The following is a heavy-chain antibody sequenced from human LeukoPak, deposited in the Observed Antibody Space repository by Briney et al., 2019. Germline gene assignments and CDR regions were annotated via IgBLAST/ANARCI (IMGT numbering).Heavy chain of an antibody. CDR3: ARDNLPTDNLDY. Sequence: ASVKVSCKASGYTFTGHYMHWVRQAPGQGLEWMGRINPNSGGTNYAQKFQGRVTMTRDTSISTAYMELSRLRSDDTAVCYCARDNLPTDNLDYWGQGTLVTVSS. CDR2: INPNSGGT. V-gene: IGHV1-2*06. D-gene: IGHD1-1*01. CDR1: GYTFTGHY. J-gene: IGHJ4*02.